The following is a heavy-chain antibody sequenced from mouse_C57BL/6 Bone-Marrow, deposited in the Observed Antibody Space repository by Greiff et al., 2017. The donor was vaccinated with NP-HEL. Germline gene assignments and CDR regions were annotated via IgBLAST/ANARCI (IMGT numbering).Heavy chain of an antibody. J-gene: IGHJ4*01. CDR2: IWSDGST. V-gene: IGHV2-6-1*01. Sequence: VQLQQSGPGLVAPSQSLSITCTVSGFSLTSYGVHWVRQPPGKGLEWLVVIWSDGSTTYNSALKSRLSISKDNSKSQVFLKMNSLQTDDTAMYYCARHITTVVATRYAMDYWGQGTSVTVSS. CDR3: ARHITTVVATRYAMDY. CDR1: GFSLTSYG. D-gene: IGHD1-1*01.